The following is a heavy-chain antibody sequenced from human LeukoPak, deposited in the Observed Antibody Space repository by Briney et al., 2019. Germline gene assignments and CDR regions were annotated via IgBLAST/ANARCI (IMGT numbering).Heavy chain of an antibody. Sequence: PGGSLRLSCAASGFTFSSYGFHWVRQAPGKALEWVAFIRNDGDSKYNADSVKGRFIISRDNSKITLYLQLNSLRADDTAVYYCAKVRGTYNIEYWGQGTLVTVSS. CDR2: IRNDGDSK. CDR1: GFTFSSYG. J-gene: IGHJ4*02. D-gene: IGHD1-1*01. CDR3: AKVRGTYNIEY. V-gene: IGHV3-30*02.